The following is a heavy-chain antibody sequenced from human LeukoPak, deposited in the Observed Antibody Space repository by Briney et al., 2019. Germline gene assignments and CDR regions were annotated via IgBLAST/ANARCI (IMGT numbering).Heavy chain of an antibody. V-gene: IGHV3-30*18. CDR3: AKAAAGLADAFDI. CDR1: GFTFSSYG. J-gene: IGHJ3*02. Sequence: GGSLRLSCAASGFTFSSYGMHWVRQAPGKGLEWVAVISYDGSNKYYADSVKGRFTISRDNSKNTLYLQMNSLRAEDTAVYYCAKAAAGLADAFDIWGQWTMVTVSS. D-gene: IGHD6-13*01. CDR2: ISYDGSNK.